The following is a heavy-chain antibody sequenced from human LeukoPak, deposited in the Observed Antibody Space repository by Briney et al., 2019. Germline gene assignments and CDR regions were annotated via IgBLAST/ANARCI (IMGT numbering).Heavy chain of an antibody. CDR1: GFTFSSYA. J-gene: IGHJ4*02. Sequence: GRSLRLSCAASGFTFSSYAMHWVRQAPGKGLEWVAVISYDGSNKYYADSVKGRFTISRDNSKNTLYLQMNSLRAEDTAVYYCARDTLEGILTGYPDYGGQGTLVTVSS. CDR3: ARDTLEGILTGYPDY. V-gene: IGHV3-30*04. D-gene: IGHD3-9*01. CDR2: ISYDGSNK.